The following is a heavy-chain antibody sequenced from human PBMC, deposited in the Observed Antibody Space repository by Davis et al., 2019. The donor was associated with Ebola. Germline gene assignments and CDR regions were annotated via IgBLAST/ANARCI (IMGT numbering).Heavy chain of an antibody. CDR2: IYTSGST. J-gene: IGHJ6*02. V-gene: IGHV4-59*10. Sequence: SQTLSLTCAVYGGSFSSYYWNWIRQPGGKGLEWLGHIYTSGSTTYNSSLKSRVTISIDTSRNQFSLKLSSVTAADTAVYYCARDHCSGGSCYVYGMDVWGQGTTVTVSS. D-gene: IGHD2-15*01. CDR3: ARDHCSGGSCYVYGMDV. CDR1: GGSFSSYY.